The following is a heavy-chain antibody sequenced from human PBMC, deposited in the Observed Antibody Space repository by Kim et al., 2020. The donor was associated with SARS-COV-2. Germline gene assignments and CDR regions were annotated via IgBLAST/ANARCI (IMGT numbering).Heavy chain of an antibody. J-gene: IGHJ5*02. CDR3: ARLGSIAAAATRSGNNWFDP. Sequence: GRFTISRDNAKNSLYLQMNSLRAGDTAVYYCARLGSIAAAATRSGNNWFDPWGQGTLVTVSS. D-gene: IGHD6-13*01. V-gene: IGHV3-11*06.